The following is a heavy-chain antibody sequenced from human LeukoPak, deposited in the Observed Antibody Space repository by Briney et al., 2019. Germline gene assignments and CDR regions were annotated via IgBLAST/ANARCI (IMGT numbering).Heavy chain of an antibody. CDR2: IYYSGST. J-gene: IGHJ3*02. D-gene: IGHD3-22*01. V-gene: IGHV4-61*01. CDR1: GGSFSSGSYY. CDR3: ARGTYYYDSSGYPGAFDI. Sequence: SETLSLTCTVSGGSFSSGSYYWSWIRQPPGKGLEWIGYIYYSGSTNYNPSLKSRVTISVDTSKNQFSLKLSSVTAADTAVYYCARGTYYYDSSGYPGAFDIWGQGTMVTVSS.